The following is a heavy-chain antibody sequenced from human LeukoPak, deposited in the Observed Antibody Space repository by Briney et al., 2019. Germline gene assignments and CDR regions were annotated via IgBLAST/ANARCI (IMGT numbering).Heavy chain of an antibody. CDR2: IGTAGDT. V-gene: IGHV3-13*01. J-gene: IGHJ3*02. CDR1: GFTFSSYD. D-gene: IGHD6-13*01. Sequence: GGSLRLSYAASGFTFSSYDMHWVRQATGKGLEWVSAIGTAGDTYYPGSVKGRFTISRENTKNSLYLQMNSLRAGDTAVYYCAGYSSSSNAFDIWGQGTMVTVSS. CDR3: AGYSSSSNAFDI.